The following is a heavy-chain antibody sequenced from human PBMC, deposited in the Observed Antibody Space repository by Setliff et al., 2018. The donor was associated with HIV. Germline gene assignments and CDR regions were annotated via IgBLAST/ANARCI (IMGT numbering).Heavy chain of an antibody. J-gene: IGHJ4*02. CDR3: ARDHKYYYDSSGLDY. Sequence: SETLSLTCTVADGSISTGSYYWDWIRQPPGKGLEWIGSIFYSGSTYYNPSVKSRVTISIDTSKNQFSLRLSSVTAADTAVYYCARDHKYYYDSSGLDYWGQGTLVTVSS. CDR1: DGSISTGSYY. V-gene: IGHV4-39*07. D-gene: IGHD3-22*01. CDR2: IFYSGST.